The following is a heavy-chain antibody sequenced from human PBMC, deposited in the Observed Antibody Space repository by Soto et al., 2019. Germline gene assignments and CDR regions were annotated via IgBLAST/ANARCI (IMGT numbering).Heavy chain of an antibody. Sequence: PVGSLRLSGVASGFTFSYYAMICFRQAPGKGLEWVSGMIGLSGRTYYADSVKGRFTISRDTSKKTLYLQMDNLRVEDTAVYKCAKDAISGDGIWLAQSWGQGTLVTVSS. CDR2: MIGLSGRT. CDR3: AKDAISGDGIWLAQS. D-gene: IGHD4-17*01. V-gene: IGHV3-23*01. J-gene: IGHJ5*02. CDR1: GFTFSYYA.